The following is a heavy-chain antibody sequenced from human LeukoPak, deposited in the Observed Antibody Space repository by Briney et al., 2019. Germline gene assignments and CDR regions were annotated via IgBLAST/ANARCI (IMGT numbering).Heavy chain of an antibody. J-gene: IGHJ4*02. V-gene: IGHV1-18*04. CDR2: ISAYNGNT. D-gene: IGHD4-17*01. CDR1: GYTFTSYG. CDR3: AREENDGDYVAY. Sequence: ASVKVSCKASGYTFTSYGISWVRQAPGQGPEWMGWISAYNGNTNYAQKLQGRVTMTTDTSTSTAYMELRSLRSDGTAVYYCAREENDGDYVAYWGQGTLVTVSS.